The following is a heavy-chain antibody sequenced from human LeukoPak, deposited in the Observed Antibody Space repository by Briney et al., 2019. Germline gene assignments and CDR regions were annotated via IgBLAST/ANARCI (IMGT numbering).Heavy chain of an antibody. Sequence: SETLSLTCTVSGGSINSGTFYWGWIRQPPGKGLEWIGSMYYDGSSYYNPSLKSRVTTSVDTSKNQFSLKLTAVTAADTAVYFCARCADSGRVNGEYYFDYWGQGTLVTVSS. CDR1: GGSINSGTFY. CDR3: ARCADSGRVNGEYYFDY. D-gene: IGHD1-26*01. CDR2: MYYDGSS. J-gene: IGHJ4*02. V-gene: IGHV4-39*01.